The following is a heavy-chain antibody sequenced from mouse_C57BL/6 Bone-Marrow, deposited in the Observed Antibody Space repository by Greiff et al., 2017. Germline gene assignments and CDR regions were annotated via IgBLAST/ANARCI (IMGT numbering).Heavy chain of an antibody. CDR1: GFSLSTSGMG. Sequence: QVTLKVSGPGILQSSQTLSLTCSFSGFSLSTSGMGVSWIRQPSGKGLEWLAHIYWDDDKRYNPSLKSRLTISKDTSRNQVFLKSTSVDTADTATYCCARREAYYAMDYWGQGTSVTVSS. CDR3: ARREAYYAMDY. J-gene: IGHJ4*01. CDR2: IYWDDDK. V-gene: IGHV8-12*01.